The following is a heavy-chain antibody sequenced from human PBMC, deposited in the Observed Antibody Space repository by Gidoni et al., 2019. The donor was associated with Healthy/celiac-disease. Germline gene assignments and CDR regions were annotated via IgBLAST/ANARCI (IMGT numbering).Heavy chain of an antibody. CDR1: GGSFSGYY. J-gene: IGHJ5*02. D-gene: IGHD6-13*01. V-gene: IGHV4-34*01. Sequence: QVQLQQSGAGLLKPSETLSLTCAVYGGSFSGYYWSWIRQPPGKGLEWIGEINHSGSTNYNPSLKSRVTISVDTSKNQFSLKLSSVTAADTAVYYCARGHSQTTFLNWFDPWGQGTLVTVSS. CDR2: INHSGST. CDR3: ARGHSQTTFLNWFDP.